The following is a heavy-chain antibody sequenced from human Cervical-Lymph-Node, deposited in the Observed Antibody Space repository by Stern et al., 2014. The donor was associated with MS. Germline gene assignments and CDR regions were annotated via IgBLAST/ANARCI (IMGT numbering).Heavy chain of an antibody. V-gene: IGHV3-33*01. J-gene: IGHJ4*02. D-gene: IGHD6-13*01. CDR2: IWADGSNP. CDR1: GFSFSRYA. CDR3: ASAYSSSHYYFDY. Sequence: VQLVESGGGVVQPGSSLRLSCAASGFSFSRYALHWVRQAPGQGLEWVALIWADGSNPYYADSVTGRFTIARDNFKNTLYLQMNSLRAEDTAVYCCASAYSSSHYYFDYWGQGTLVTVSS.